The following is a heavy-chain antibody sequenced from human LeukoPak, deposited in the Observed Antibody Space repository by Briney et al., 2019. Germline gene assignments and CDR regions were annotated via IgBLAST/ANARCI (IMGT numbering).Heavy chain of an antibody. Sequence: GGSLRLSCAASGFIVSSNYMNWVRQAPGKGLEWVSVIYTGGNTYYADSVKGRFTISRDNSKNTLYLQMHSLRAEETAVYYCASPSSGQSFDIWGQGTMVTVSS. V-gene: IGHV3-53*01. CDR1: GFIVSSNY. CDR3: ASPSSGQSFDI. J-gene: IGHJ3*02. D-gene: IGHD6-19*01. CDR2: IYTGGNT.